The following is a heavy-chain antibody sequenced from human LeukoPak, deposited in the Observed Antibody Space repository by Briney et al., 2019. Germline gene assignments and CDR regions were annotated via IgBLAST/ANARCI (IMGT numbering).Heavy chain of an antibody. CDR1: GFTFSSYS. V-gene: IGHV3-48*01. CDR2: ISSSSSTI. D-gene: IGHD1-7*01. CDR3: ARGDITGTIGY. Sequence: GGSLRLSWAASGFTFSSYSMNWVRQAPGKGLEWVSYISSSSSTIYYADSVKGRFTVSRDNAKNSLYLQMNSLRAEDTAVYYCARGDITGTIGYWGQGTLVTVSS. J-gene: IGHJ4*02.